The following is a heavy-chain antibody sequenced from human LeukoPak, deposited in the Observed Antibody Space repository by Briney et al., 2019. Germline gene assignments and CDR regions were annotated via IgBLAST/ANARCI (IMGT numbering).Heavy chain of an antibody. CDR1: GFTFSSHA. Sequence: PGGSLRLSCAASGFTFSSHAMTWVRQAPGKGLEWVSTVTGDGDVTFYADSVKGRFTISRDNSKDTLSLQMHSLRAEDTAIYYCAKDGDKSHFYYYMDVWGKGTTVTVSS. CDR3: AKDGDKSHFYYYMDV. V-gene: IGHV3-23*01. CDR2: VTGDGDVT. D-gene: IGHD2-21*02. J-gene: IGHJ6*03.